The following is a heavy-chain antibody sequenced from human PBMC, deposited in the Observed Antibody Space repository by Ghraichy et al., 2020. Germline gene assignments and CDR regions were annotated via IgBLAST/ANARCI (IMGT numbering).Heavy chain of an antibody. CDR3: ARGPSYYYYGMDV. V-gene: IGHV3-53*01. Sequence: SCAASGFTVSNNYMSWVRQAPGKGLEWVSVIYSGGSTYYADSVKGRFTISRDNSKNTLYLQMNSLRAEDTAVYYCARGPSYYYYGMDVWGQGTTVTVSS. CDR1: GFTVSNNY. J-gene: IGHJ6*02. CDR2: IYSGGST.